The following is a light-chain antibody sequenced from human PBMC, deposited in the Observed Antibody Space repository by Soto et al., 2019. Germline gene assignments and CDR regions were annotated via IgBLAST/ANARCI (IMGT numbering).Light chain of an antibody. Sequence: LTQPASVSGSPGQSITISCTGTSSDVGGYNYVSWYQQHPGKAPKLMIYDVTNRPSGVSNRSSGSKSGNTASLTISGLQAEDEADYYCSSYTSSSTPLVFGGGTQLTVL. CDR1: SSDVGGYNY. CDR3: SSYTSSSTPLV. J-gene: IGLJ3*02. V-gene: IGLV2-14*01. CDR2: DVT.